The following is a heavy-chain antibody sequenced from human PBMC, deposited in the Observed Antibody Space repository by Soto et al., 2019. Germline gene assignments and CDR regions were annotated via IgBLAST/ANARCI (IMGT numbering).Heavy chain of an antibody. CDR1: GFTFSSYW. CDR3: ARDRARYCSGGSCPDAFDI. D-gene: IGHD2-15*01. J-gene: IGHJ3*02. CDR2: INSDGSST. Sequence: GGSLRLSCAASGFTFSSYWMHWVRQAPGKGLVWVSRINSDGSSTSYADSVKGRFTISRDNAKNTLYLQMNSLRAEDTAVYYCARDRARYCSGGSCPDAFDIWGQGTMVTVSS. V-gene: IGHV3-74*01.